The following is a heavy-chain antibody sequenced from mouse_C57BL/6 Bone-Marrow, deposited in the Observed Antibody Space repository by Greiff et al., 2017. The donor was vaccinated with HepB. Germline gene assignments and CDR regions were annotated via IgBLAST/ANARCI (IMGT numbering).Heavy chain of an antibody. CDR3: ARWGSDSSGYDYAMDY. Sequence: QVQLQQPGAELVMPGASVKLSCKASGYTFTSYWMHWVKQRPGQGLEWIGEIDPSDSYTNYNQKFKGKSTLTVDKSSSTAYMQLSSLTSEDSAVYYCARWGSDSSGYDYAMDYWGQGTSVTVSS. J-gene: IGHJ4*01. CDR2: IDPSDSYT. CDR1: GYTFTSYW. V-gene: IGHV1-69*01. D-gene: IGHD3-2*02.